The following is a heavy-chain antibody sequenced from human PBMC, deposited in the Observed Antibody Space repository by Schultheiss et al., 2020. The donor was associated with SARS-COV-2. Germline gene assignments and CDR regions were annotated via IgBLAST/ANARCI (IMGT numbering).Heavy chain of an antibody. D-gene: IGHD3-3*01. Sequence: GESLKISCAASGFTLSSYAMHWVRQAPGKGLEWVAVISYDGSNKYYADSVKGRFTISRDNSKNTLYLQMNSLRAEDTAVYYCARWGNDFWSGYSPPLDYWGQGTLVTVSS. V-gene: IGHV3-30*04. CDR1: GFTLSSYA. CDR3: ARWGNDFWSGYSPPLDY. CDR2: ISYDGSNK. J-gene: IGHJ4*02.